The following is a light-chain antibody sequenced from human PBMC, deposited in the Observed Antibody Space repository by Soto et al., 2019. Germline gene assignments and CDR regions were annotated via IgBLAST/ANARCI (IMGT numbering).Light chain of an antibody. CDR1: QSVSSSY. CDR3: QQYANSPIT. Sequence: EIVLTQPPGTLSLSPGERSTLSCRASQSVSSSYLAWYQQKHGQAPRXXIYGASSRATGIPDRFFGSGSGTDLTITINRLEPEDCEVYYCQQYANSPITFGQGTRLEIK. CDR2: GAS. V-gene: IGKV3-20*01. J-gene: IGKJ5*01.